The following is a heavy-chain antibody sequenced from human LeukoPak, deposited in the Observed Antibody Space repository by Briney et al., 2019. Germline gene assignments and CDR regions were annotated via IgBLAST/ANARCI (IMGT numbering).Heavy chain of an antibody. V-gene: IGHV1-18*01. J-gene: IGHJ6*03. CDR1: GYTFTSYG. CDR3: ARDHGYSYGNYYYYMDV. Sequence: GASVKVSCKASGYTFTSYGISWVRQAPGQGLEWMGLISAYNGNTNYAQKLQGRVTMTTDTSTSTAYMELKSLRSDDTAVYYCARDHGYSYGNYYYYMDVWGKGTTVTVSS. D-gene: IGHD5-18*01. CDR2: ISAYNGNT.